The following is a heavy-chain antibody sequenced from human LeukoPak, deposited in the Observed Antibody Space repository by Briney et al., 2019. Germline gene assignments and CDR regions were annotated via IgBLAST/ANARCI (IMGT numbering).Heavy chain of an antibody. CDR1: GGSISSSSSY. CDR3: ARHTSGSSLDY. D-gene: IGHD6-6*01. V-gene: IGHV4-39*01. CDR2: IHYSGGT. Sequence: PSETLSLTCSVSGGSISSSSSYWGWIRRPPGKGLEWIATIHYSGGTNYNPSLKSRATISVDASKNQFSLKLSSVTAADTAVYYCARHTSGSSLDYWGQGILVTVSS. J-gene: IGHJ4*02.